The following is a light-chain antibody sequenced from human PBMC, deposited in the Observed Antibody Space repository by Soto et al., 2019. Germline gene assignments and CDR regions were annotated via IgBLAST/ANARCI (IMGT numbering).Light chain of an antibody. CDR2: HAS. V-gene: IGKV3-15*01. CDR1: QSVNNN. CDR3: QQYNDWPLT. Sequence: EIVMTQSPATLSVSPGERATLSCRASQSVNNNLAWYQQKPGQVPRLLIYHASTGATGIPARFSGSGSGTELTLTISSVQPEDFAVYYCQQYNDWPLTFGGGTKVEIK. J-gene: IGKJ4*01.